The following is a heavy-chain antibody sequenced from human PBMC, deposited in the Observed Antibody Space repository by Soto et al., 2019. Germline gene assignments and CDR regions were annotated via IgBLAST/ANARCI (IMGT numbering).Heavy chain of an antibody. V-gene: IGHV3-9*01. CDR3: AKDSIAAAGPETFDI. CDR2: ISWNSGSI. J-gene: IGHJ3*02. CDR1: GFTFDDYA. D-gene: IGHD6-13*01. Sequence: EVQLVESGGGLVQPGRSLRLSCAASGFTFDDYAMHWVRQAPGKGLEWVSGISWNSGSIGYADSVKGRFTISRDNAKNSLYLQMNSLRAEETSLYYCAKDSIAAAGPETFDIWGQGTMVTVSS.